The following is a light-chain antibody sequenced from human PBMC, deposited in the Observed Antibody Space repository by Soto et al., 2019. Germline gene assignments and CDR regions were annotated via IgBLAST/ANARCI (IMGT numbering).Light chain of an antibody. CDR3: QQYAGSPRT. CDR1: QTITTSQ. Sequence: SPGTLSLSPGERATLFCRASQTITTSQLAWYQQKPGQAPRVLIFGASNRATGIPDRFSGSGSGTDFTLTISRLEPEDFAMYYCQQYAGSPRTFGQGTKVDIK. J-gene: IGKJ1*01. V-gene: IGKV3-20*01. CDR2: GAS.